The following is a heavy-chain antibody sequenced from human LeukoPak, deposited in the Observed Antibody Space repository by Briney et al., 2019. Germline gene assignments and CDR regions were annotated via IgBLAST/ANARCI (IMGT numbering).Heavy chain of an antibody. V-gene: IGHV3-23*01. J-gene: IGHJ4*02. Sequence: AGGSLRLSCAASGFTFSSYAMSWVRQAPGKGLEWVSGISGSGGSTYYADSVKGRFTISRDNSKNTLYLQMNSLRAEDTAIYYCAKDEGTSVDGDYFDYWGQGTLVTVSS. D-gene: IGHD3-10*01. CDR3: AKDEGTSVDGDYFDY. CDR2: ISGSGGST. CDR1: GFTFSSYA.